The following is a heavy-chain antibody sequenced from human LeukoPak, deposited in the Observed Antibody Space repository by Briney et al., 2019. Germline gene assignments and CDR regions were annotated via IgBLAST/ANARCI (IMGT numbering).Heavy chain of an antibody. CDR2: ISSSSSTI. D-gene: IGHD1-1*01. CDR3: ARDGQLEPYYFDY. Sequence: GGSLRLSCAASGFTFSSYSMNWVRQAPGKGLEWVSYISSSSSTIYYADSVKGRFTISRDNAKNSLYLQMNTLRAEDTAVYYCARDGQLEPYYFDYWGQGTLVTVSS. J-gene: IGHJ4*02. CDR1: GFTFSSYS. V-gene: IGHV3-48*04.